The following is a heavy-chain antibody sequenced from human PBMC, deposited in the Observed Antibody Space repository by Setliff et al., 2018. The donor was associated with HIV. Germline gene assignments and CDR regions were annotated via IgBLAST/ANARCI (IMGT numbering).Heavy chain of an antibody. CDR3: AKDRNCSGGSCYLY. V-gene: IGHV3-23*01. CDR2: INGGGTT. Sequence: GGSLRLSCAASGFAFSAYAMNWVRQAPGKGLEWVSAINGGGTTYYADSVKGRFTISRDNSKNIVYLQMNSLRDEDTAVYYCAKDRNCSGGSCYLYWGQGTLVTVSS. CDR1: GFAFSAYA. J-gene: IGHJ4*02. D-gene: IGHD2-15*01.